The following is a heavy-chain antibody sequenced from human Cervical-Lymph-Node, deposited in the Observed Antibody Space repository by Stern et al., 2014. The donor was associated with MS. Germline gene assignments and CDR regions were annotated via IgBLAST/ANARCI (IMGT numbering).Heavy chain of an antibody. V-gene: IGHV5-51*01. CDR1: GFKFSIYW. CDR2: IYPGDSET. Sequence: QLVQSGAELIRPGDSLKISCKGSGFKFSIYWIAWVRQMPGKGLEWMGIIYPGDSETRYSPSFQGQVTMSADKSTSTAYLQWSSLNASDTAMYFCARQTTAWASDVWGQGTLVTVSS. CDR3: ARQTTAWASDV. J-gene: IGHJ4*02. D-gene: IGHD1-14*01.